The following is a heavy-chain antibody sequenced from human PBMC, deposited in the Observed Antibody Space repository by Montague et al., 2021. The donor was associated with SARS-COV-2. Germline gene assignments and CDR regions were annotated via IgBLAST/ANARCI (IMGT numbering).Heavy chain of an antibody. CDR3: VVVVPAMRPRSDY. J-gene: IGHJ4*02. D-gene: IGHD2-21*02. CDR1: GGSFSVYY. CDR2: INHSGST. Sequence: SETLSLTCAVYGGSFSVYYWSWIRQPPGKGLEWIGEINHSGSTKYNPSFKSRVTISSDTSKNQFSLKLNSVTAADTAVYFCVVVVPAMRPRSDYWGQGTLVTVSS. V-gene: IGHV4-34*01.